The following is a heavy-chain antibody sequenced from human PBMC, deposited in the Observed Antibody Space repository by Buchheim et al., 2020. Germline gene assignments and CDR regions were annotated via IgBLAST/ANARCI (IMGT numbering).Heavy chain of an antibody. Sequence: QLQLQESGSGLVKPSQTLSLTCAVSGGSISSGGYSWSWIRQPPGKGLEWIGYIYHSGSTYYNPSLKSRVTISVDRSKNQFSLKLSSVTAADTAVYYRARALNPHYDYVTSGVLDPWGQGTL. CDR2: IYHSGST. CDR3: ARALNPHYDYVTSGVLDP. V-gene: IGHV4-30-2*01. J-gene: IGHJ5*02. CDR1: GGSISSGGYS. D-gene: IGHD3-16*01.